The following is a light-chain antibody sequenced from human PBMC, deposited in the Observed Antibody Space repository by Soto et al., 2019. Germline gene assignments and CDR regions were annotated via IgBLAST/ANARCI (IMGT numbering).Light chain of an antibody. CDR3: KQYNNWWT. CDR2: GAS. CDR1: QSVSSN. J-gene: IGKJ1*01. V-gene: IGKV3-15*01. Sequence: EIVMTQSPATLSVSPVERATLSCRASQSVSSNLAWYQQKPGQAPRLLIYGASTRATGIQARFSGSGSGTEFTLTIRSLQSEDFAVYYCKQYNNWWTCGQGTKVDIK.